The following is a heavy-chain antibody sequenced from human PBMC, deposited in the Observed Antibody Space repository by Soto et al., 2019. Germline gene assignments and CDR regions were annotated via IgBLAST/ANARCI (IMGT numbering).Heavy chain of an antibody. CDR3: ARSDWFDP. J-gene: IGHJ5*02. CDR1: GFTLSDYY. CDR2: ISISGTTI. V-gene: IGHV3-11*01. Sequence: GGSLRLSCAASGFTLSDYYMTWIRQAPGKGLEWVSDISISGTTIHYADSVRGRFTISRDNAKNSLWLQMNTLRAEDTAVYYCARSDWFDPWGQGTLVTVSS.